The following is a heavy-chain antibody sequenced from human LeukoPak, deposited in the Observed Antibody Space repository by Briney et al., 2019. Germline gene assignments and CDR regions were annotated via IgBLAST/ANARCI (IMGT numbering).Heavy chain of an antibody. D-gene: IGHD3-22*01. CDR1: GFTFSSYA. V-gene: IGHV3-30-3*01. CDR2: ISYDGSNK. Sequence: GGSLRLSCAASGFTFSSYAMHWVRQAPGKGLEWVAVISYDGSNKYYADSVKGRFTISRDNSKNTLYLQMNSLRAEDTAVYYCAREYYDSSGHLDYWGQGTLVTVSS. J-gene: IGHJ4*02. CDR3: AREYYDSSGHLDY.